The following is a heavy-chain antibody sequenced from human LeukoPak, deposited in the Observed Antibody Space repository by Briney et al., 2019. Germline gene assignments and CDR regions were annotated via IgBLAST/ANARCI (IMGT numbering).Heavy chain of an antibody. D-gene: IGHD2-15*01. J-gene: IGHJ4*02. CDR3: ARACSGGSCYSTQDY. Sequence: GGSLRLSCAASEFTFSRYAMNWVRQAPGKGLEWVSGISGSGVNTYYADSVRGRFTISRDNSKNTLYLQMNSLRAEDTAVYYCARACSGGSCYSTQDYWGQGTLVTVSS. CDR2: ISGSGVNT. V-gene: IGHV3-23*01. CDR1: EFTFSRYA.